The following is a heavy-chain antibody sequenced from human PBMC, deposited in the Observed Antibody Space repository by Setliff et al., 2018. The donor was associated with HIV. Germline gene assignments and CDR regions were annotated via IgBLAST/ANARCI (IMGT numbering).Heavy chain of an antibody. V-gene: IGHV3-9*01. CDR2: ITWSSDSI. J-gene: IGHJ4*02. CDR1: GFTFSSYW. D-gene: IGHD3-9*01. CDR3: VRGYDVLIGSPDS. Sequence: GGSLRLSCAASGFTFSSYWINWVRQPPGKGLEWVSGITWSSDSIAYADSVRGRFTTSRDNAKNSLYLQMSSLKPEDTAFYYCVRGYDVLIGSPDSWGQGTLVTVSS.